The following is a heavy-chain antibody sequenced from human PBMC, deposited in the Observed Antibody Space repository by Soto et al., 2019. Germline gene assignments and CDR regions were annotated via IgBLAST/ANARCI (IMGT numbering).Heavy chain of an antibody. D-gene: IGHD3-22*01. CDR2: IYYSGST. Sequence: SETLSLTCTVSGGSISSGGYYWSWIRQHPGKGLEWIGYIYYSGSTYYNPSLESRVTISVDTSKNQFSLKLSSVTAADTAVYYCASYYYDDSSGYYAHAFDIWGQGTMVTVSS. J-gene: IGHJ3*02. V-gene: IGHV4-31*03. CDR1: GGSISSGGYY. CDR3: ASYYYDDSSGYYAHAFDI.